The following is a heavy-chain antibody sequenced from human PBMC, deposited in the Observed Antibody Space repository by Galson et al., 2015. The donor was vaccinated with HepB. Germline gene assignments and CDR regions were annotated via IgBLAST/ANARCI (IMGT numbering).Heavy chain of an antibody. J-gene: IGHJ4*02. D-gene: IGHD3-16*01. CDR2: IHSGGDT. CDR1: GFTVSSSY. Sequence: SLRLSCAASGFTVSSSYMNWVRQAPGKGLEWVSVIHSGGDTYYADPVKGRFTITRDNSKNTAYLQMTGLRVEDTAVYYCTRGWVGATRFAYWGQGTLVSVPA. V-gene: IGHV3-53*01. CDR3: TRGWVGATRFAY.